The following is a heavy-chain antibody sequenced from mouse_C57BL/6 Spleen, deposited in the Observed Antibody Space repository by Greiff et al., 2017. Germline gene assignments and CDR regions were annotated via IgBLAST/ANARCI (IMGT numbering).Heavy chain of an antibody. V-gene: IGHV3-6*01. CDR3: ALAYYSNNWFAY. CDR2: ISYDGSN. J-gene: IGHJ3*01. Sequence: EVKLQESGPGLVKPSQSLSLTCSVTGYSITSGYYWNWIRQFPGNKLEWMGYISYDGSNNYNPSLKNRISITRDTSKNQFFLKLNSVTTEDTATYYCALAYYSNNWFAYWGQGTLVTVSA. CDR1: GYSITSGYY. D-gene: IGHD2-5*01.